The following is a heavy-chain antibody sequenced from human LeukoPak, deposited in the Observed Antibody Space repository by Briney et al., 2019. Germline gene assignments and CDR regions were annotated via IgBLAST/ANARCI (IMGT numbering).Heavy chain of an antibody. J-gene: IGHJ4*02. CDR3: ASPLSGWFGFDY. D-gene: IGHD2-15*01. CDR2: IIPIFGTA. Sequence: SVKVSCKASGGTFSSYAISSVRQAPGQGLEWMGGIIPIFGTANYAQKFQGRVTITADKSTSTAYMELSSLRSEDTAVYYCASPLSGWFGFDYWGQGTLVTVSS. CDR1: GGTFSSYA. V-gene: IGHV1-69*06.